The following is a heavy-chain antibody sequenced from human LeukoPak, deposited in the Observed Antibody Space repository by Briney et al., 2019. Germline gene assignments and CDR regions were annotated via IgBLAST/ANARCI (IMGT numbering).Heavy chain of an antibody. J-gene: IGHJ6*03. CDR1: GFTFSNYE. V-gene: IGHV3-48*03. D-gene: IGHD3-22*01. Sequence: GGSLRLSCAASGFTFSNYEMNWVRQAPGKGLEWISHISNTGDIIHYADSVKGRFAISRDNAKNSLYLQMNRLRAEDTAVYYCAREDNYYDSSGYKYHYYYMDVWGKGTTVTVSS. CDR3: AREDNYYDSSGYKYHYYYMDV. CDR2: ISNTGDII.